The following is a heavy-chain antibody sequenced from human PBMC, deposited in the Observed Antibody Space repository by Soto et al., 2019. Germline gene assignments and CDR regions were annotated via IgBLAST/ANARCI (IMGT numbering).Heavy chain of an antibody. D-gene: IGHD6-13*01. CDR2: MNPGSGKT. Sequence: QVQLVQSGAEVKEPGASVRVSCKASGYTFINFDISWVRQAAGQGLEWLGWMNPGSGKTGYASKFQGRVAMSRDASTGTSHLELSSLTSDDTAVYYCSRMASAGTLNWFDPWGQGTLVTVSS. CDR3: SRMASAGTLNWFDP. J-gene: IGHJ5*02. CDR1: GYTFINFD. V-gene: IGHV1-8*02.